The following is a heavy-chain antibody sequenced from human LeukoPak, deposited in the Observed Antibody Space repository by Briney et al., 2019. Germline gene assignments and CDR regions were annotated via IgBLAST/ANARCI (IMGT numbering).Heavy chain of an antibody. CDR2: MNPNSGNT. D-gene: IGHD2-2*02. CDR3: ARAPIVVVPAAKPEISSYYYYYMDV. Sequence: GASVKVSCKASGYTFTSYDINWVRQATGQGLEWMGWMNPNSGNTGYAQKFQGRVTMTRNTSISTAYMELSSLRSEDTAVYYCARAPIVVVPAAKPEISSYYYYYMDVWGKGTTVTVSS. CDR1: GYTFTSYD. V-gene: IGHV1-8*01. J-gene: IGHJ6*03.